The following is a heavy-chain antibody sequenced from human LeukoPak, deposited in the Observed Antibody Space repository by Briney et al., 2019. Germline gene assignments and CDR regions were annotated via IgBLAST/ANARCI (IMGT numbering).Heavy chain of an antibody. Sequence: GGSLRLSCAASGFTFSSYAMSWVRQAPGKGLEWVSGISGSGGSTYYADSVKGRFTISRDNSKNTLYLQMNSLRAEDTAVYYCAKSPTVTTEFDYWSQGTLVTVSS. V-gene: IGHV3-23*01. CDR2: ISGSGGST. CDR3: AKSPTVTTEFDY. D-gene: IGHD4-17*01. J-gene: IGHJ4*02. CDR1: GFTFSSYA.